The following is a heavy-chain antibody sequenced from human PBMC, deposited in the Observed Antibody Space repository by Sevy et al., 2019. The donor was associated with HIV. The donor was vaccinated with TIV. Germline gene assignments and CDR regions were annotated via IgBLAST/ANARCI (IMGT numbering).Heavy chain of an antibody. Sequence: GGSLRLSCAASGFTFSSFGMHWVRQAPGKGLEWLAVIWFDGSNTYYADSVRGRFTISRDIAKNTLHLQMISLRAEDTAVYYCARDLEFYDHGDYGPAFMPDFWGHGTLVTVSS. D-gene: IGHD4-17*01. CDR1: GFTFSSFG. CDR3: ARDLEFYDHGDYGPAFMPDF. CDR2: IWFDGSNT. J-gene: IGHJ4*01. V-gene: IGHV3-33*01.